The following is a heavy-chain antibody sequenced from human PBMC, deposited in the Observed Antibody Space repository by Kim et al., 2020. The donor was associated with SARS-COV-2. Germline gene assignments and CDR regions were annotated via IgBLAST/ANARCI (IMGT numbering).Heavy chain of an antibody. CDR2: ISHTGNT. CDR1: GSSIGIGYY. CDR3: ARMEIRGWFNFDV. J-gene: IGHJ3*01. Sequence: SETLSLTCTVSGSSIGIGYYWAWIRQPPGRGLEWIGSISHTGNTYSNPSLRGRISISVDTSKRQFSLNVTSVTAADTAVYSCARMEIRGWFNFDVWGLGT. D-gene: IGHD6-19*01. V-gene: IGHV4-38-2*02.